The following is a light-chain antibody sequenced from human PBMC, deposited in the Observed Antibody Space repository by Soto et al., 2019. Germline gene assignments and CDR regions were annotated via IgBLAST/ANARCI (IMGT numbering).Light chain of an antibody. J-gene: IGKJ4*01. CDR1: QSVSSS. CDR3: QQYHNWPPLT. V-gene: IGKV3-15*01. CDR2: SAS. Sequence: EIMMTQSPATLSVSPGEGATLSCRASQSVSSSLAWYQHRPGLAPRLLIYSASTMATGIPDRFRGSGSGTEFTLTITSLQSEDFAVYYCQQYHNWPPLTFGGGTKVEIK.